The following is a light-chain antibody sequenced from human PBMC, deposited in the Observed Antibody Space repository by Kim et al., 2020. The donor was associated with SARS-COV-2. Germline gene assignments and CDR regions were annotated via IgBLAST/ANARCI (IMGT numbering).Light chain of an antibody. CDR3: NSRDSSGNLSYV. Sequence: EQTGRITCQGDSPRSYYASWYPQKPGQAPVLVIYGKNNRHSGIPDRFSVSSSGNTASLTITGAQAEDEADYYCNSRDSSGNLSYVFGTGTKVTVL. J-gene: IGLJ1*01. CDR2: GKN. V-gene: IGLV3-19*01. CDR1: SPRSYY.